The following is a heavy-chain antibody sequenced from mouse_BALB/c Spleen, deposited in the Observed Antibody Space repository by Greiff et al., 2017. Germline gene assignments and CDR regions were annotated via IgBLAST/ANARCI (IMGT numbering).Heavy chain of an antibody. CDR1: GFTFSSYG. V-gene: IGHV5-6-3*01. J-gene: IGHJ3*01. D-gene: IGHD2-4*01. Sequence: EVHLVESGGGLVQPGGSLKLSCAASGFTFSSYGMSWVRQTPDKRLELVATINSNGGSTYYPDSVKGRFTISRDNAKNTLYLQMSSLKSEDTAMYYCAYDYDGGTWFAYWGQGTLVTVSA. CDR3: AYDYDGGTWFAY. CDR2: INSNGGST.